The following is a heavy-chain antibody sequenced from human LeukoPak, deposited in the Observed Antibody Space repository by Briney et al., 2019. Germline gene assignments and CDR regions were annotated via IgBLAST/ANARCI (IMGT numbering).Heavy chain of an antibody. CDR2: ISSSSSYI. J-gene: IGHJ4*02. D-gene: IGHD3-22*01. CDR3: ARDSFSSGYSYDY. Sequence: PGGSLRLSCAASGFTFSSYSMNWVRQAPGKGLEWVSSISSSSSYIYYADSVKGRFTISRDNAKNSLYLQMNSLRAEDTAVYYCARDSFSSGYSYDYWGQGTLVTVSS. V-gene: IGHV3-21*01. CDR1: GFTFSSYS.